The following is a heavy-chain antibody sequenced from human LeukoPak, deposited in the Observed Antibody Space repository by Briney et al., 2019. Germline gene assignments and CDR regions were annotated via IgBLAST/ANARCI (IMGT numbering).Heavy chain of an antibody. CDR3: AKEIWELQGGYDY. CDR1: GFTFSSYG. Sequence: PGGTLRLSCGASGFTFSSYGMSWGRQAPGKGLEWVSAISGSGGSTYYADSVKGRFTISRDNSKNTLYLQMNSLRAEDTAVYYCAKEIWELQGGYDYWGQGTLVTVSS. CDR2: ISGSGGST. D-gene: IGHD1-26*01. V-gene: IGHV3-23*01. J-gene: IGHJ4*02.